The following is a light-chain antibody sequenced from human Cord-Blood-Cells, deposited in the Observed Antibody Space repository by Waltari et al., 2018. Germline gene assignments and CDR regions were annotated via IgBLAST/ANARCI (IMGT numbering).Light chain of an antibody. J-gene: IGLJ1*01. CDR3: SSYTSSSTYV. CDR1: SSDVGGNNY. CDR2: DVS. V-gene: IGLV2-14*01. Sequence: QSALTQPASVSGSPGHSITTSCPGTSSDVGGNNYVSWYQQHPGKAPKRMIYDVSNRPSGVSNRFSGSKSGNTASLTISGLQAEDEADYYCSSYTSSSTYVFGTGTKVTVL.